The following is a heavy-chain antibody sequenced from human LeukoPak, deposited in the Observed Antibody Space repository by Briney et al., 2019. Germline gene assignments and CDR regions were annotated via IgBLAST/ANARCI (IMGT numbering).Heavy chain of an antibody. CDR2: LTWDGGRT. J-gene: IGHJ3*02. CDR1: GFTFDDYT. V-gene: IGHV3-43*01. CDR3: ARGIAPRGDAFDI. Sequence: RGSLRLSCAASGFTFDDYTMHWVRQAPGKGLEWVSLLTWDGGRTYYAGSVKGRFTISRDNSKNTLYLQMNSLRAEDTAVYYCARGIAPRGDAFDIWGQGTMVTVSS. D-gene: IGHD2/OR15-2a*01.